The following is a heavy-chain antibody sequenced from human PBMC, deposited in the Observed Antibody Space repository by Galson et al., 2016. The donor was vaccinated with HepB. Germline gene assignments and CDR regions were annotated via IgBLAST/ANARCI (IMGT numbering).Heavy chain of an antibody. D-gene: IGHD4-11*01. Sequence: SLRLSCAASGFTFGDYAMSWFRQAPGKGLEWVGFIRSKAYGGTTEYAASVKGRFTISRDDSKSIAYLQMSSLRTEDTALYYCTRVGKDYSNYGAFDYWGQGTLVTVSS. CDR3: TRVGKDYSNYGAFDY. V-gene: IGHV3-49*03. J-gene: IGHJ4*02. CDR1: GFTFGDYA. CDR2: IRSKAYGGTT.